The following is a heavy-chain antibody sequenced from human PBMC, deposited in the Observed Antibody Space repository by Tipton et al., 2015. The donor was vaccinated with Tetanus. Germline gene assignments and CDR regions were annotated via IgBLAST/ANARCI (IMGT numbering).Heavy chain of an antibody. V-gene: IGHV4-4*07. Sequence: TLYLTCTVSGGSMISYYWSWIRQPAGKGLEWIGRIYTSGTTNYNPSLKSRVTMSLDTSKNQFSLKLNSVTAADTAVYYCARGIWFGPGPKFYFDSRGQGTLVAVSS. J-gene: IGHJ4*02. D-gene: IGHD3-10*01. CDR3: ARGIWFGPGPKFYFDS. CDR1: GGSMISYY. CDR2: IYTSGTT.